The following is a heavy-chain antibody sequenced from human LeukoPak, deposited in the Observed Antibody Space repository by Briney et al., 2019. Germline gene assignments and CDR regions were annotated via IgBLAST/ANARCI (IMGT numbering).Heavy chain of an antibody. D-gene: IGHD3-10*01. Sequence: PSETLSLTCAVYGGSFSSYYWSWIRQPAGKGLEWIGRIYTSGSTNYNPSLKSRVTMSVDTSKNQFSLKLSSVTAADTAVYYCARSGGSGSYYYYYYMDVWGKGTTVTISS. CDR1: GGSFSSYY. V-gene: IGHV4-59*10. CDR2: IYTSGST. CDR3: ARSGGSGSYYYYYYMDV. J-gene: IGHJ6*03.